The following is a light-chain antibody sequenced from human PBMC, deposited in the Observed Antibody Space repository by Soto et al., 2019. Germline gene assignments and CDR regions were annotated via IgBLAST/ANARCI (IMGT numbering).Light chain of an antibody. CDR1: QTISTW. Sequence: DIQMTQSPSTLSASVGGRVTIICRASQTISTWLAWYQQKPGKAPKLLMYDASRLESGVPSRFSGSGSGTEFTLTISSLQPDDFATYYCQQYNTYWTFGQGTKVEIK. V-gene: IGKV1-5*02. J-gene: IGKJ1*01. CDR3: QQYNTYWT. CDR2: DAS.